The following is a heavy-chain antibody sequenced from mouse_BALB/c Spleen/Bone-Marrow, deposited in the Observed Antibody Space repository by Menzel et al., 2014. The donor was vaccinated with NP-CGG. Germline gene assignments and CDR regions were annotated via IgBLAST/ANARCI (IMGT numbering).Heavy chain of an antibody. CDR1: GFDFSRYW. D-gene: IGHD1-1*01. CDR3: ARLNYYGNLFV. J-gene: IGHJ1*01. CDR2: INPDSSTI. Sequence: EVQLVESGGGLVQPGGSLKLSCAASGFDFSRYWMSWVRQAPGKGLEWIGEINPDSSTINYTPSLKDKFIISRDNAKNMLYLQMSKVRSEDTALYYCARLNYYGNLFVWGAGTTVTVSS. V-gene: IGHV4-1*02.